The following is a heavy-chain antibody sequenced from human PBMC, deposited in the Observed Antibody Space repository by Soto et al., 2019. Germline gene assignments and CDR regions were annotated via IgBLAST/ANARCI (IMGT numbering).Heavy chain of an antibody. CDR3: ARLPKGTTVTA. D-gene: IGHD4-17*01. V-gene: IGHV3-23*01. Sequence: EMQLLESGGDLVQPGGSLRLSCATSGFTFSDHAMHWVRQAPGEGLEWVSGIRGDLVTTPYADSVKGRFTISRDNSKNSLYLQMNSLGDEDTAVYYCARLPKGTTVTAWGQGTLVTVSS. CDR2: IRGDLVTT. J-gene: IGHJ4*02. CDR1: GFTFSDHA.